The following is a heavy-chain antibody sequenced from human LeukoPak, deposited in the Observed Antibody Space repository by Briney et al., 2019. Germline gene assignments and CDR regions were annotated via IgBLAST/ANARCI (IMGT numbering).Heavy chain of an antibody. CDR2: ISTSGGTT. J-gene: IGHJ4*02. CDR3: ARDLYADYVWGSFDY. Sequence: GGSLRLSCAASGFTFSSHAMSWVRQAPGKGLEWVSAISTSGGTTDYADSVKGRFTISRDNSKNTLYLQLNSLRAEDTAVYYCARDLYADYVWGSFDYWGQGTLVTVSS. V-gene: IGHV3-23*01. D-gene: IGHD3-16*01. CDR1: GFTFSSHA.